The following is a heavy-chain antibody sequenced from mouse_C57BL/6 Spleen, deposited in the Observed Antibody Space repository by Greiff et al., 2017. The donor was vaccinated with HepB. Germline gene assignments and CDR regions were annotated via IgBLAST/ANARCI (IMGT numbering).Heavy chain of an antibody. Sequence: QVQLKQSGAELVRPGASVTLSCKASGYTFTDYEMHWVKQTPVHGLEWIGAIDPETGGTAYNQKFKGKAILTADKSSSTAYMELRSLTSEDSAVYYCTPITTVVATGYFDVWGTGTTVTVSS. D-gene: IGHD1-1*01. V-gene: IGHV1-15*01. CDR2: IDPETGGT. J-gene: IGHJ1*03. CDR1: GYTFTDYE. CDR3: TPITTVVATGYFDV.